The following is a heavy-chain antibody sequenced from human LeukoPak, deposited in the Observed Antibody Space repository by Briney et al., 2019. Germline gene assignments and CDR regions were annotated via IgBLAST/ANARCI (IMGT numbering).Heavy chain of an antibody. CDR1: GGSISSSTYY. D-gene: IGHD3-22*01. Sequence: SETLSLTCTVSGGSISSSTYYWGWIRQPPGKGLEWIGYIYYSGSTNYNPSLKSRVTISVDTSKNQFSLKLSSVTAADTAVYYCARGADSSGYYSIFYFDYWGQGTLVTVSS. V-gene: IGHV4-61*05. CDR3: ARGADSSGYYSIFYFDY. J-gene: IGHJ4*02. CDR2: IYYSGST.